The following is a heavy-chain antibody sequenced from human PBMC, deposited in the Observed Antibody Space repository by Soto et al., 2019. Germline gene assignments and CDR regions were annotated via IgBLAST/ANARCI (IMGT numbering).Heavy chain of an antibody. D-gene: IGHD6-13*01. CDR1: GYTFTGYY. CDR2: INPNSGGT. V-gene: IGHV1-2*02. CDR3: ARDPDSSGWYIGYYYYYGMDV. J-gene: IGHJ6*02. Sequence: GASVKVSCKASGYTFTGYYMHWVRQAPGQGLEWMGWINPNSGGTNYAQKFQGRVTMTRDTSISTAYMELSRLRSDDTAVYYCARDPDSSGWYIGYYYYYGMDVWGQGTTVTVSS.